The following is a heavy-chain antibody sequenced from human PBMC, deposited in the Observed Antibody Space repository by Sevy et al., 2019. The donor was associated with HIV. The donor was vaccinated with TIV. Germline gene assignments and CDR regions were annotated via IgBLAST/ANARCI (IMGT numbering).Heavy chain of an antibody. D-gene: IGHD3-10*01. Sequence: SETLSLTCTVSGGSISSSNYYWGWIRQPPGKGLEWIANVYYIGSSYYNPSLKSRVTISVDTSRNQFSLKLSSVTAADTAVYYCARHVLPNRANDSRSYGSYWYFDLWGRGTLVTVSS. CDR3: ARHVLPNRANDSRSYGSYWYFDL. CDR1: GGSISSSNYY. CDR2: VYYIGSS. J-gene: IGHJ2*01. V-gene: IGHV4-39*01.